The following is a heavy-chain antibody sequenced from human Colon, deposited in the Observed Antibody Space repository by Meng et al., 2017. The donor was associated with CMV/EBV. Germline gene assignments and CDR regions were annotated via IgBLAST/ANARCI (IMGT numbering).Heavy chain of an antibody. CDR2: IDNEGGGA. V-gene: IGHV3-74*01. J-gene: IGHJ6*02. Sequence: GSLRPSCVSSGFTFNKYWVHLVRQPPGGGLVWLSRIDNEGGGAIYADSVRGRFNVSRDNARNSLYLQMDSLRAADTDVYYCAKDRTVGGYTFGLDVWGQGTTVTVSS. CDR3: AKDRTVGGYTFGLDV. CDR1: GFTFNKYW. D-gene: IGHD5-12*01.